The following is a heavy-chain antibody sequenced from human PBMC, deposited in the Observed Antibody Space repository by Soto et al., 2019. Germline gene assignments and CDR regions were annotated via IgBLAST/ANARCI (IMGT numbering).Heavy chain of an antibody. CDR1: GFTFSRQA. V-gene: IGHV3-33*01. CDR3: ATGFLGLCTGGNCPLDY. Sequence: QVQLVESGGGVVQPERSLRLSCAASGFTFSRQAMHWVRQAPGRGLEWVAVIWDHGIDKYYAASVNGRFTISRDNSKNTVYLQMNSLRGEDAAVYYCATGFLGLCTGGNCPLDYWGQGTLVTVSS. D-gene: IGHD2-15*01. CDR2: IWDHGIDK. J-gene: IGHJ4*02.